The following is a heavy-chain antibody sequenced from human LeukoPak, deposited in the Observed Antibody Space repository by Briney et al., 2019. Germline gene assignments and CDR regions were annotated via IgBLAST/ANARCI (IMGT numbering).Heavy chain of an antibody. D-gene: IGHD1-26*01. CDR1: GYTFSSTS. V-gene: IGHV3-21*01. CDR3: AREFFDREGGTTVLDY. Sequence: PGGSLRLSCAASGYTFSSTSMNWVRQASGKGLEWVSSISSGSSYIFYADSVKGRFTISRDNAKNSLYLQMNSLRAEDTAVYYCAREFFDREGGTTVLDYWGQGTLVTVSS. J-gene: IGHJ4*02. CDR2: ISSGSSYI.